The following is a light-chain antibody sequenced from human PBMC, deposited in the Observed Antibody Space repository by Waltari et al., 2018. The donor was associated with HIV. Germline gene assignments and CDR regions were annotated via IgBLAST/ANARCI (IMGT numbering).Light chain of an antibody. CDR3: QQYNSNPS. J-gene: IGKJ2*01. Sequence: DVQMTQSPSTLSASVGDRVTITCRASENVRRWLAWYQQKPGRAPKLLIQEASTLENGVPSRFSGGGSGTEYTLTISDLQPEDIATYYCQQYNSNPSFGQGTNLDIK. V-gene: IGKV1-5*03. CDR1: ENVRRW. CDR2: EAS.